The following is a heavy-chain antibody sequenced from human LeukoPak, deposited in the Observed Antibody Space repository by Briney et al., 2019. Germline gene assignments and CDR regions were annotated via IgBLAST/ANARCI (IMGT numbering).Heavy chain of an antibody. V-gene: IGHV4-39*01. CDR2: IYYSGST. D-gene: IGHD3-22*01. Sequence: SETLSLTCTVSGDSISSSSYYCGWIRQPPGKGLGWIGNIYYSGSTYYNPSLSSRLTISLDTYKNQFSLTLSSVTAAATAVYYCARLQYYYDSNGYYSLYYFDYWGQGTVVTVSS. CDR1: GDSISSSSYY. CDR3: ARLQYYYDSNGYYSLYYFDY. J-gene: IGHJ4*02.